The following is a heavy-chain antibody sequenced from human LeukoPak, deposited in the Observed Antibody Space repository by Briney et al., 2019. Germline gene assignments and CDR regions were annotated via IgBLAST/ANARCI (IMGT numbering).Heavy chain of an antibody. J-gene: IGHJ3*02. CDR1: GGSISSSSYY. CDR2: IYYSGST. CDR3: ARRKVVAFDI. V-gene: IGHV4-39*01. Sequence: PSETLSLTCTVSGGSISSSSYYWGWIRQPPGKGLEWIGSIYYSGSTYYNPSLKSRVTISVDTSKSQFSLKLSSVTAADTAVYYCARRKVVAFDIWGQGTMVTVSS.